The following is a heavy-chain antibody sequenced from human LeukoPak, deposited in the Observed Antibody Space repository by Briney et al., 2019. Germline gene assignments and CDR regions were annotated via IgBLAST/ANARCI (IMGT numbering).Heavy chain of an antibody. CDR1: GGSISSSSYY. D-gene: IGHD4-17*01. J-gene: IGHJ4*02. Sequence: SETLSLTCTVSGGSISSSSYYWGWIRQPPGKGLEWIGSIYYSGSTYHNPSLKSRVTISVDTSKNQFSLKLSSVTAADTAVYYCARHIRSHFDYWGQGTLVTVSS. V-gene: IGHV4-39*01. CDR3: ARHIRSHFDY. CDR2: IYYSGST.